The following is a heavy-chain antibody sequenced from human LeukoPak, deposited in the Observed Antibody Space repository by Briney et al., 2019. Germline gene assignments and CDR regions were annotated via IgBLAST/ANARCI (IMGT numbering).Heavy chain of an antibody. CDR3: ARDLTVGATRGDAFDI. V-gene: IGHV3-66*01. CDR1: GFTVSSNY. Sequence: GGSLRLSCEASGFTVSSNYMSWVRQAPGQGLEWVSVIYSGGSTYYADSVKGRFTISSDNSKNTLYLQMNSLRAEDTAVYYCARDLTVGATRGDAFDIWGQGTMVTVSS. J-gene: IGHJ3*02. D-gene: IGHD1-26*01. CDR2: IYSGGST.